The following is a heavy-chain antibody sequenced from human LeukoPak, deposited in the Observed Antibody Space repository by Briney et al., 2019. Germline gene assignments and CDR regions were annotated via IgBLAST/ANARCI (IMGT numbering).Heavy chain of an antibody. V-gene: IGHV3-48*02. Sequence: GGSLRLSCAASGFTFSSYWMSWVRQAPGKGLEWISYISKSSDTIYYADSVKGRFTISRDNAKNSLYLQMNSLRDEDTAVYYCAREAAVGTMRQYYFDYWGQGTLVTVSS. J-gene: IGHJ4*02. CDR1: GFTFSSYW. CDR2: ISKSSDTI. CDR3: AREAAVGTMRQYYFDY. D-gene: IGHD1-26*01.